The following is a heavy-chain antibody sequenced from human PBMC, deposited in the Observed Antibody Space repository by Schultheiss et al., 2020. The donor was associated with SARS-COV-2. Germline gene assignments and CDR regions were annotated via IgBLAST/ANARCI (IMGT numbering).Heavy chain of an antibody. V-gene: IGHV3-30*03. D-gene: IGHD2-15*01. CDR2: ISYDGSNK. CDR3: AREIRYCSGGSCYDY. CDR1: GFTFSSYG. J-gene: IGHJ4*02. Sequence: GGSLRLSCAASGFTFSSYGMHWVRQAPGKGLEWVAVISYDGSNKYYADSVKGRFTISRDNSKNTLYLQMNSLRAEDTAVYYCAREIRYCSGGSCYDYWGQGTLVTVSS.